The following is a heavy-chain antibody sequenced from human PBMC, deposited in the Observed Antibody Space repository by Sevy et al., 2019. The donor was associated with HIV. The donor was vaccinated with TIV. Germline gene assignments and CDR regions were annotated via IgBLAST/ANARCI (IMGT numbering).Heavy chain of an antibody. CDR3: AXXXPSXXXXXS. CDR2: XWXXGXVK. CDR1: XXXXSXSG. V-gene: IGHV3-33*01. J-gene: IGHJ4*02. Sequence: GGSLXLSCAAXXXXXSXSGMXWXXXXXXXXLEXXXXXWXXGXVKYYKDSVKDRFTIFRDNSRNTQYLQINSLRAEDTAXXYCAXXXPSXXXXXSWGQGALVTVS.